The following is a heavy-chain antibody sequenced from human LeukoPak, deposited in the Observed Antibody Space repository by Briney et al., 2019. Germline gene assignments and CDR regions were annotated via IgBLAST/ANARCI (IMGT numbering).Heavy chain of an antibody. Sequence: GGSLRLSCAASGFTFSSYGMSWVRQAPGKGLEGVSAIGGSGGSTYYADSVTGRFTISRHNSKQTLYLQMNSLTAAHRTVQYCAKEMYPGAITNDYWGQGTLVTVSS. CDR1: GFTFSSYG. V-gene: IGHV3-23*01. J-gene: IGHJ4*02. CDR3: AKEMYPGAITNDY. D-gene: IGHD1-26*01. CDR2: IGGSGGST.